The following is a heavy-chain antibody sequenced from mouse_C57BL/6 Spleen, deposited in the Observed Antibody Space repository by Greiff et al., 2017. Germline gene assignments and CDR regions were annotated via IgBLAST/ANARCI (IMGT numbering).Heavy chain of an antibody. CDR2: IWSDGST. CDR1: GFSLTSYG. V-gene: IGHV2-6-1*01. CDR3: ARQAYYSTPYAMGY. J-gene: IGHJ4*01. D-gene: IGHD2-5*01. Sequence: VKLVESGPGLVAPSQSLSITCTVSGFSLTSYGVHWVRQPPGKGLEWLVVIWSDGSTTYNSALKSRLSISKDNSKSQVFLKMNSLQTDDTAMYYCARQAYYSTPYAMGYWGQGASVTVSS.